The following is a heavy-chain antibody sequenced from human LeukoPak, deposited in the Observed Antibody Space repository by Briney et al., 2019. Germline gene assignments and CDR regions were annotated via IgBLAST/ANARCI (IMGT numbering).Heavy chain of an antibody. CDR2: IWNDGSDK. Sequence: GGSLRLSCIASGFTFSSYGMHWVRQAPGKGLEWVAVIWNDGSDKYYADSVKGRFTISRDNSQNTLSLQMNGLRAEDTAVYYGARYHDYGRHLDYWGQGTLVTVSS. V-gene: IGHV3-33*01. CDR3: ARYHDYGRHLDY. CDR1: GFTFSSYG. D-gene: IGHD4-17*01. J-gene: IGHJ4*02.